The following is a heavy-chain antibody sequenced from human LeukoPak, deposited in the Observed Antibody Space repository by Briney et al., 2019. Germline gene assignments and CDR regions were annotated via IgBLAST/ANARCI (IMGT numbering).Heavy chain of an antibody. V-gene: IGHV4-59*01. D-gene: IGHD5-12*01. Sequence: PSETLSLTCTVSGGSISSYYWSWIRQPPGKGLEWIGYIYYSGSTNYNPSLKSRVTISVDTSKNQFSLKLSSVTAADTAVYYCARATIRGFYYYGMDVWGRGTTVTVSS. CDR2: IYYSGST. J-gene: IGHJ6*02. CDR1: GGSISSYY. CDR3: ARATIRGFYYYGMDV.